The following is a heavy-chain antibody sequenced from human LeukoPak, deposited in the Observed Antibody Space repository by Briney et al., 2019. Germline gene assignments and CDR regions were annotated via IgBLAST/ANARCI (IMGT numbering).Heavy chain of an antibody. CDR2: IYHSGST. Sequence: SQTLSLTCAVSGGSISSGGYSWSWIRQPPGKGLEWIGYIYHSGSTYYNPSLKSRVTISVDRSKNQFSLKLSSVTAADTAVYYCARGYCSSTSCPWHYGMDVWGQGTLVTVSS. CDR1: GGSISSGGYS. D-gene: IGHD2-2*01. V-gene: IGHV4-30-2*01. J-gene: IGHJ6*02. CDR3: ARGYCSSTSCPWHYGMDV.